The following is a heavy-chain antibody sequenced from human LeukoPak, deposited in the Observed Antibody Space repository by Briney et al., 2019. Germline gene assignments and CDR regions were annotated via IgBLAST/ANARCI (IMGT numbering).Heavy chain of an antibody. V-gene: IGHV4-61*02. D-gene: IGHD3-10*01. Sequence: PSETLSLTCTVSGGSISSGSYYWGWIRQPAGKGLEWIGRIYTSGSTNYNPSLKSRVTISVDTSKNQFSLKLSSVTAADTAVYYCARVLGYGSGSRLGNWGQGTLVTVSS. CDR2: IYTSGST. CDR3: ARVLGYGSGSRLGN. CDR1: GGSISSGSYY. J-gene: IGHJ4*02.